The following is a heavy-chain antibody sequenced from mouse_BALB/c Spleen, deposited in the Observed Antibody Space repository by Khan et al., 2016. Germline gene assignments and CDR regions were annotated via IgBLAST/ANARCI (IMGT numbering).Heavy chain of an antibody. CDR3: ARTPTDYYAMDY. CDR2: ISYSGST. CDR1: GYSITSDYA. V-gene: IGHV3-2*02. D-gene: IGHD1-1*01. Sequence: EVQLQESGPGLVKPSQSLSLTCTVTGYSITSDYAWNWFRQFPGNKLEWMGYISYSGSTRYYPSLKSRISITRDTSRNQFFLQLNSVTTEDTATYYCARTPTDYYAMDYWGQGTSVTVSS. J-gene: IGHJ4*01.